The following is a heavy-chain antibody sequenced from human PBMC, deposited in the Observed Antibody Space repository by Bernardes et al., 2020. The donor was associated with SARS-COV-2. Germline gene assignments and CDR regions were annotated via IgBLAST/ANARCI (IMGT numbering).Heavy chain of an antibody. V-gene: IGHV3-23*01. D-gene: IGHD2-21*02. CDR2: IGDTGSVT. CDR3: AKEYRDGFWYFDV. J-gene: IGHJ2*01. CDR1: GFTFSSYS. Sequence: GGSLRLSCAASGFTFSSYSMNWVRQAPGKGLEWVSVIGDTGSVTKYADSVKGRFTISRDNSKNTLLLQMNNLRAEDTAIYYCAKEYRDGFWYFDVWGRGTLVTVSS.